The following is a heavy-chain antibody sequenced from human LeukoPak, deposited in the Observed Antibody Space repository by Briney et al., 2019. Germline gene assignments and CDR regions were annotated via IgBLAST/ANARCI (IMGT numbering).Heavy chain of an antibody. J-gene: IGHJ4*02. D-gene: IGHD6-19*01. CDR3: VRHSGWYFGY. CDR1: GDSVSGSFW. V-gene: IGHV4-4*02. CDR2: IHHSGSS. Sequence: SETLSLTCAVSGDSVSGSFWWSWVRQPPHKGLEWIGEIHHSGSSNYNPSLESRVIISLDGSKNLLSLELSSVTAADTAVYYCVRHSGWYFGYWGQGTLVTVSS.